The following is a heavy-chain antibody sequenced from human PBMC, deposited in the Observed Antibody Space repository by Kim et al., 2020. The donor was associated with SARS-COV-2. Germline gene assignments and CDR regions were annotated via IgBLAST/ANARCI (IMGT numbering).Heavy chain of an antibody. CDR3: AKDRYWSTTSCYGMGWYFEL. CDR1: GFIFSSYA. Sequence: GGSLRLSCAASGFIFSSYAMSWVRQAPGKGLEWVSTISGSGGCTNYADSVKGRFTISRDNSKNTLYLQMNSLGAEDTAVYYCAKDRYWSTTSCYGMGWYFELGGRDTLVAVSS. D-gene: IGHD2-2*01. CDR2: ISGSGGCT. V-gene: IGHV3-23*01. J-gene: IGHJ2*01.